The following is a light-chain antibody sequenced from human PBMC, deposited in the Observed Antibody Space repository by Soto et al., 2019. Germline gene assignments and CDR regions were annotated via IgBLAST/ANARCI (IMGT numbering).Light chain of an antibody. J-gene: IGLJ2*01. V-gene: IGLV3-1*01. CDR1: KWGDKY. CDR2: QDS. Sequence: SYELTQPPSVSVSPGQTASITCTGDKWGDKYACWYQQKPGQSPVLVIYQDSKRPSGIPARFSGTNSGNTAALTISGTQAMYESDYYCQAWDSSTVVFGGGTKVTVL. CDR3: QAWDSSTVV.